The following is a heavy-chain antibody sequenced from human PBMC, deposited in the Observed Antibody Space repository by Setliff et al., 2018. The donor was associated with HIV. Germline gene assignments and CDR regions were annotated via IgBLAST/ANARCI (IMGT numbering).Heavy chain of an antibody. CDR2: IYSSGST. V-gene: IGHV4-4*09. CDR1: GGSISGHY. J-gene: IGHJ5*02. CDR3: ARHSGVASPNWFDP. D-gene: IGHD3-10*01. Sequence: SETLSLTCTVSGGSISGHYWSWIRQPPGRGLEWIGYIYSSGSTNFNPPLQSRVTISVDTSKNQFSLKLSSVTAADMAVYYCARHSGVASPNWFDPWGQGTLVTVSS.